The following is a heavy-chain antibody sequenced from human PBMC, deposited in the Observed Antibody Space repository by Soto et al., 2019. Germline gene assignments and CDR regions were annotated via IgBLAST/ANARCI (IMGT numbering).Heavy chain of an antibody. CDR3: ATVPIVVVPAANPPGWFDP. D-gene: IGHD2-2*01. Sequence: ASVKVSCKVSGYTLTELSMHWVRQAPGKGLEWMGGFDPEDGETIYAQKFQGRVTMTEDTSTDTAYMELSSLRSEDTAVYYCATVPIVVVPAANPPGWFDPWGQGTLVTVSS. V-gene: IGHV1-24*01. CDR2: FDPEDGET. CDR1: GYTLTELS. J-gene: IGHJ5*02.